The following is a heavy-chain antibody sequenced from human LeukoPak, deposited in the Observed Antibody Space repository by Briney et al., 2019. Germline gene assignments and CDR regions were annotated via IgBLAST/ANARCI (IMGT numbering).Heavy chain of an antibody. CDR3: ASRVGATTDY. D-gene: IGHD1-26*01. J-gene: IGHJ4*02. CDR1: GGSISSSSYY. Sequence: SETLSLTCTVSGGSISSSSYYWGWIRQPPGKGLEWIGSIYYSGSTYYNPSLKSRVTISVDTSKNQFSLKLSSVTAADTAVYYCASRVGATTDYWGQGTLVTVSS. V-gene: IGHV4-39*07. CDR2: IYYSGST.